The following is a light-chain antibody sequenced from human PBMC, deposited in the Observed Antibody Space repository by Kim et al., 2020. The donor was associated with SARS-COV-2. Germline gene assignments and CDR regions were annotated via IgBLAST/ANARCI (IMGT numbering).Light chain of an antibody. CDR1: QTVGNNY. V-gene: IGKV3-20*01. Sequence: EIVLTQSPDTLSLSPGERVTLSCRASQTVGNNYLAWYQQKPGQAPRLLIYAASNLVTGIPDRFSGSGSGTDFTLTISRLEPEDFAVYHCQQYASPLYTFGQGTKLEI. CDR2: AAS. CDR3: QQYASPLYT. J-gene: IGKJ2*01.